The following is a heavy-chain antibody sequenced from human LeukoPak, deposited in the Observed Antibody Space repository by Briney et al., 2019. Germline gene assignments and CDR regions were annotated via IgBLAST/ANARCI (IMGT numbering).Heavy chain of an antibody. D-gene: IGHD3-10*01. J-gene: IGHJ3*02. Sequence: SETLSLTCAVYGGSFSGYYWSWIRQPPGKGLEWIGEINHSGSTNYNPSLKSRVTISVDTSKNQFSLKLSSVTAADTAVYYCATLRDTMVRGVIIPDAFDIWGQGTMVTVSS. V-gene: IGHV4-34*01. CDR3: ATLRDTMVRGVIIPDAFDI. CDR1: GGSFSGYY. CDR2: INHSGST.